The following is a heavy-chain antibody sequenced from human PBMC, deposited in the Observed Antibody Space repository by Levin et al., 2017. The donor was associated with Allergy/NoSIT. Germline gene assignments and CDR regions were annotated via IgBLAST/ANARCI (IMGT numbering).Heavy chain of an antibody. J-gene: IGHJ4*02. CDR3: ARGGYGDYGADY. CDR1: GYTFTGYY. D-gene: IGHD4-17*01. CDR2: INPNSGGT. V-gene: IGHV1-2*02. Sequence: KPGESLKISCKASGYTFTGYYMHWVRQAPGQGLEWMGWINPNSGGTNYAQKFQGRVTMTRDTSISTAYMELSRLRSDDTAVYYCARGGYGDYGADYWGQGTLVTVSS.